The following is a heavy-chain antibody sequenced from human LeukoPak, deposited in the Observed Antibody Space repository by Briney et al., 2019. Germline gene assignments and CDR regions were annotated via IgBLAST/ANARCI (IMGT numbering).Heavy chain of an antibody. CDR3: ARFRLSDSPINWFDP. V-gene: IGHV1-18*01. CDR1: GYSFSSSG. J-gene: IGHJ5*02. Sequence: ASVKVSCKASGYSFSSSGITWVRQAPGQGLEWMGWISADTGNTEYAKKFQGRVTMTTDTSTNTADMELGSLMSDDTAVYYCARFRLSDSPINWFDPWGQGTLVTVSS. D-gene: IGHD3-22*01. CDR2: ISADTGNT.